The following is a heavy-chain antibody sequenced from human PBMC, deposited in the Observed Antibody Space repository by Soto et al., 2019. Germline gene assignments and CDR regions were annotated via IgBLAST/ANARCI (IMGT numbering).Heavy chain of an antibody. CDR2: INPNSGGT. J-gene: IGHJ6*02. CDR1: GYTFTGYY. CDR3: ARARIAAAGTCYYYYGMDV. V-gene: IGHV1-2*04. D-gene: IGHD6-13*01. Sequence: ASVKVSCKASGYTFTGYYMHWVRQAPGQGLEWMGWINPNSGGTNYAQKFQGWVTMTRDTSISTACMELSRLRSDDTAVYYCARARIAAAGTCYYYYGMDVWGQGTTVTVSS.